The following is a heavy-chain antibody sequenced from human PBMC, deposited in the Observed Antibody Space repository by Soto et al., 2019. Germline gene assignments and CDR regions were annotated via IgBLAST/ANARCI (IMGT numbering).Heavy chain of an antibody. D-gene: IGHD3-16*01. CDR1: GGSISSYY. CDR2: IYYSGST. J-gene: IGHJ6*03. CDR3: ASGGGDISYYYMDV. Sequence: QVQLQESGPGRVKPSETLSLTCTVSGGSISSYYWGWIRQPAGKGLGWIGYIYYSGSTNYNPSLKRRVPIRVDTAKNQYSLKLSSVTAADTAVYYCASGGGDISYYYMDVWGKGTTVTVSS. V-gene: IGHV4-59*01.